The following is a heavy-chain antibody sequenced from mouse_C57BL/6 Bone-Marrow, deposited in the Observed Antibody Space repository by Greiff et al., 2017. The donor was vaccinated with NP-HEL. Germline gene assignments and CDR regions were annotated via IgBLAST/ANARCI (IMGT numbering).Heavy chain of an antibody. CDR2: IYPRSGNT. Sequence: VQRVESGAELARPGASVKLSCKASGYTFTSYGISWVKQRTGQGLEWIGEIYPRSGNTYYNEKFKGKATLTADKSSSTAYMELRSLTSEDSAVYFCAKFITTVVAPSWYAMDYWGQGTSVTVSS. CDR1: GYTFTSYG. J-gene: IGHJ4*01. V-gene: IGHV1-81*01. D-gene: IGHD1-1*01. CDR3: AKFITTVVAPSWYAMDY.